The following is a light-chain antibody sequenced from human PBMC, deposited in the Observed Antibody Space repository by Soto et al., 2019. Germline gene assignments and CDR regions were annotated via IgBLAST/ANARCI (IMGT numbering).Light chain of an antibody. V-gene: IGKV1-9*01. CDR3: QKLNSYPRWA. CDR2: AAS. CDR1: QGISSY. J-gene: IGKJ1*01. Sequence: DIQLTQSPSFLSASVGDRVTITCRASQGISSYLAWYQQKPGKAPKLLIYAASTLQSGVPSRFSGSGSGTEFTLTISRLQPEDFATYYCQKLNSYPRWAFGQGTKVDIK.